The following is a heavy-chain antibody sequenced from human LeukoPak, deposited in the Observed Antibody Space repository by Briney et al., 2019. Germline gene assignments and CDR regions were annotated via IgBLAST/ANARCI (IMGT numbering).Heavy chain of an antibody. D-gene: IGHD6-19*01. J-gene: IGHJ4*02. CDR3: ARSPSSSGYWGYFDY. CDR1: GGSFSGYY. Sequence: SETLSLTCAVYGGSFSGYYWSWIRQPPGKGLEWIGEINHSGSTNYNPSLKSRVTISVDTSKNQFSLKLSSVTAADTAEYYCARSPSSSGYWGYFDYWGQGTLVTVSS. V-gene: IGHV4-34*01. CDR2: INHSGST.